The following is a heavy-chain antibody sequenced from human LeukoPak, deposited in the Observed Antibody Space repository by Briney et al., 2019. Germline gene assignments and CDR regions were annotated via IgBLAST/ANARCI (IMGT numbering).Heavy chain of an antibody. J-gene: IGHJ4*02. D-gene: IGHD1-26*01. Sequence: GGSLRLSFPASGFTFTTEWMSWVRQARGKGRDWVANIKGDESAKHQADSVKGRFTISRDNDQNSVYLQMSSLRVEDTAVYYCARDVGGSLDYWGQGTLVTVSS. V-gene: IGHV3-7*01. CDR3: ARDVGGSLDY. CDR1: GFTFTTEW. CDR2: IKGDESAK.